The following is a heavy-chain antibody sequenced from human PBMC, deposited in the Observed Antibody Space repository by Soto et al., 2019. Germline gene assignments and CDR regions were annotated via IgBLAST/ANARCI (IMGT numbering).Heavy chain of an antibody. CDR3: ARDYYGSGRFDP. D-gene: IGHD3-10*01. CDR1: GGSIGSYY. Sequence: QVQLQESGPGLVKPSETLSLTCTVSGGSIGSYYWSWIRQPPGKGLEWIGYIYDSGSTNYNPSLKSRPTISLDTSKNQFSLRLTSVTAADTAVYYCARDYYGSGRFDPWGQGTLVTVSS. J-gene: IGHJ5*02. V-gene: IGHV4-59*01. CDR2: IYDSGST.